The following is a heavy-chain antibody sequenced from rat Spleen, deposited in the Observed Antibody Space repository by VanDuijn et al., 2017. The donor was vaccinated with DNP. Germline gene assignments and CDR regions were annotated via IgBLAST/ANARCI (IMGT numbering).Heavy chain of an antibody. CDR1: GYSITSSY. CDR3: ARWSNFFDY. V-gene: IGHV3-1*01. CDR2: ISYSGTT. J-gene: IGHJ2*01. Sequence: EVQLQESGPGLVKPSQSLSLTCSVTGYSITSSYRWNWIRKFPGNKMEYIGHISYSGTTNYNPSLKSRISITRDTSKNQFFLQLNSVTSEDTATYYCARWSNFFDYWGQGVTVTVSS.